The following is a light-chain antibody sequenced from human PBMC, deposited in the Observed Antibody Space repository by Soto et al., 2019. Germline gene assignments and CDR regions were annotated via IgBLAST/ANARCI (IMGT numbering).Light chain of an antibody. Sequence: EIVLTQSPGTLSLSPGERATLSCRASQSVSSSYLAWYQQKPGQAPRPLIYGASSRAIGIPDRFSGSGSGTDFTLTTSRLEPEDFAVYYCQQYGSSPWTFGHGTKVDIK. CDR2: GAS. V-gene: IGKV3-20*01. J-gene: IGKJ1*01. CDR3: QQYGSSPWT. CDR1: QSVSSSY.